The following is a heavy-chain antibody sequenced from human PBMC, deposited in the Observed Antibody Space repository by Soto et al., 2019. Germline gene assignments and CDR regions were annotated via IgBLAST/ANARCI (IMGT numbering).Heavy chain of an antibody. CDR3: ASLIQYYDFWSGYHDYYYMDV. J-gene: IGHJ6*03. CDR2: IYYSGST. V-gene: IGHV4-39*01. Sequence: SETLSLTCTVSGGSISSSSYYWGWIRQPPGKGLEWIGSIYYSGSTYYNPSLKSRVTISVDTSKNQFSLKLSSVTAADTAVYYCASLIQYYDFWSGYHDYYYMDVWGKGTTVTVSS. D-gene: IGHD3-3*01. CDR1: GGSISSSSYY.